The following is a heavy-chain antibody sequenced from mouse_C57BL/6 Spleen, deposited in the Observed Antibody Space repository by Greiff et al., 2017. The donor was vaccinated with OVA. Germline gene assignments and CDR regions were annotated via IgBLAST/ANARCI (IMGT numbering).Heavy chain of an antibody. J-gene: IGHJ4*01. V-gene: IGHV5-6*01. CDR3: ARKTAQATGAMDY. Sequence: EVNLVESGGDLVKPGGSLKLSCAASGFTFSSYGMSWVRQTPDKRLEWVATISSGGSYTYYPDSVKGRFTISRDNAKNTLYLQMSSLKSEDTAMYYCARKTAQATGAMDYWGQGTSVTVSS. CDR1: GFTFSSYG. CDR2: ISSGGSYT. D-gene: IGHD3-2*02.